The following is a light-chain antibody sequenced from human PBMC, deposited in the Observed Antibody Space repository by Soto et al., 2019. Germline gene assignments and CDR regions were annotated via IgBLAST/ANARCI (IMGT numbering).Light chain of an antibody. J-gene: IGKJ2*01. CDR1: QSVSSNY. CDR2: SAS. Sequence: EIVLTQSPGTLSLSPGERATLSCRASQSVSSNYLAWYQQKPGQAPRLLIYSASSRATGIPDRFSGSGSGTDFTLTISRLEPEDFAVYYCQQYHSSPLTYTFGQGTKLEIK. CDR3: QQYHSSPLTYT. V-gene: IGKV3-20*01.